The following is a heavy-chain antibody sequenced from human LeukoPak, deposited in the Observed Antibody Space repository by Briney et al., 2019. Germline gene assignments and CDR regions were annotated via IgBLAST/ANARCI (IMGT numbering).Heavy chain of an antibody. J-gene: IGHJ4*02. V-gene: IGHV3-7*04. CDR3: ARGDAFSGDH. Sequence: GGSLRLSCAVSGFSFTNFWMSWVRQAPGRGLEWVANIHPEGNEKYHVESEKGRFTISRDNTKNLLFLQMNGLRVEDTAVYYCARGDAFSGDHWGQGTLVTVSS. CDR2: IHPEGNEK. CDR1: GFSFTNFW.